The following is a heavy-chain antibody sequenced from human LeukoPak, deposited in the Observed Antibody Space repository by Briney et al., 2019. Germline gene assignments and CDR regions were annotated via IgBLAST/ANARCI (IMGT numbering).Heavy chain of an antibody. D-gene: IGHD3-22*01. CDR3: ARESSRDFAD. J-gene: IGHJ4*02. Sequence: ASVKVSCKASGYTFTSHGITWVRQAPGQGLEWMGWISPYSGNTNYAQMLQDRVTMTTDTSTSTAYMELRSLRSDDTAVYYCARESSRDFADWGQGTLVTVSS. V-gene: IGHV1-18*01. CDR2: ISPYSGNT. CDR1: GYTFTSHG.